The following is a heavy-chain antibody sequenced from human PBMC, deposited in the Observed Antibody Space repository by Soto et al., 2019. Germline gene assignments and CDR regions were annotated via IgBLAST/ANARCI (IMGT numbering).Heavy chain of an antibody. CDR3: PRDADFWSCFDI. CDR2: ISSSSRTI. D-gene: IGHD3-3*01. Sequence: EVQLVESGGGLVQPGGSLRLSCAASGFTFSSYSMNWVRQAPGKGLEWVSYISSSSRTIYYADCVKGRFTISRDNAKNSLNLQMNSLRAEDTAVYYCPRDADFWSCFDIWGQGTMVTVSS. V-gene: IGHV3-48*01. CDR1: GFTFSSYS. J-gene: IGHJ3*02.